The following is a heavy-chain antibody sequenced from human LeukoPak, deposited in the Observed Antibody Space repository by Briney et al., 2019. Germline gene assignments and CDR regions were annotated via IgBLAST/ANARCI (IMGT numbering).Heavy chain of an antibody. J-gene: IGHJ6*02. D-gene: IGHD3-16*02. CDR3: ARSEAPYVWGSYRGPYYGMDV. CDR1: GYTFTNYD. CDR2: MNPNSGNT. Sequence: ASVKVSCKASGYTFTNYDINWVRQATGQGLEWMGWMNPNSGNTGYAQKFQGRVNMTRNTSISTAYMELSSLRSEDTAVYYCARSEAPYVWGSYRGPYYGMDVWGQGTTVTVSS. V-gene: IGHV1-8*01.